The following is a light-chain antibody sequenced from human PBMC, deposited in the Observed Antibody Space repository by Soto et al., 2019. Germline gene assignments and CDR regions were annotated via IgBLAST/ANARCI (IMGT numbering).Light chain of an antibody. CDR3: SAWDGSRSGWV. CDR1: SSNIGSDH. V-gene: IGLV1-47*01. CDR2: KNN. J-gene: IGLJ3*02. Sequence: QSVLTQPPSVSGTPGQRVTISCSGSSSNIGSDHVNWYQQLPGTAPKLLIDKNNLRPSGVPDRFSCSKSGTSASLAISGLRSEDEADYYCSAWDGSRSGWVFGGGTKLTVL.